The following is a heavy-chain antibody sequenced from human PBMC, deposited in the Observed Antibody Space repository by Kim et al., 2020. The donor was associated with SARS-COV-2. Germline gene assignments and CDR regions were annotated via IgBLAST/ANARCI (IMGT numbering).Heavy chain of an antibody. D-gene: IGHD2-2*01. CDR2: IYPRDSDT. V-gene: IGHV5-51*01. CDR3: ARFTRVTLGYFEY. Sequence: GESLKISCQGTGYDFANYWIAWVRLMPGKGREYMGLIYPRDSDTKYSPSFQGQVTLSADVSKNTAYLQWTSLKSSDSAIYLCARFTRVTLGYFEYWGQGTLVSVTS. CDR1: GYDFANYW. J-gene: IGHJ4*02.